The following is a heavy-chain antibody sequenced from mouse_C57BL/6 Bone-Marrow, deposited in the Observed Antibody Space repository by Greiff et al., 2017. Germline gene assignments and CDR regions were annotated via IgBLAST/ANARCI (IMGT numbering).Heavy chain of an antibody. CDR3: ARGEI. CDR1: GYSITSGYY. J-gene: IGHJ2*01. Sequence: EVQLQQPGPGLVKPSQSLSLSCSVTGYSITSGYYWNWIRQFPGNKLEWMGYISYDGSNNYNPSLKNRISITRDTSKNQFFLKLNSVTTEDTATYYCARGEIGGQGTTLTVSS. V-gene: IGHV3-6*01. CDR2: ISYDGSN.